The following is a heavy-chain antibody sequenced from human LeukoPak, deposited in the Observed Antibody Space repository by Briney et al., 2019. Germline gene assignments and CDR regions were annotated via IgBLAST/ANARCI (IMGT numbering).Heavy chain of an antibody. D-gene: IGHD3-10*01. CDR3: TRFGESHFDF. Sequence: ASVKVSCKASGYYFTGYYVHWVRQAPGQGLEWVGIINPSNAETAYAQKFQGRVTMTTDTSTSTVYMELSSLTSDDTAVYYCTRFGESHFDFWGQGTLVTVSP. CDR2: INPSNAET. CDR1: GYYFTGYY. V-gene: IGHV1-46*01. J-gene: IGHJ4*02.